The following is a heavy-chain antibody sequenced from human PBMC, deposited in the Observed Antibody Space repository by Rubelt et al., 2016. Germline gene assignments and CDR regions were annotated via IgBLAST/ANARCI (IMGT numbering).Heavy chain of an antibody. D-gene: IGHD3-3*01. V-gene: IGHV4-39*01. CDR1: GGSISSSSYY. Sequence: QLQLQESGPGLVKPSETLSLTCTVSGGSISSSSYYWGWIRQPPGKGLEWIGSIYYSGSTYYNPSLRGCGTMSVHRSKNQFSLELSAVTAADTAVYYCARGIHVLRFLEWVDYWGQGTLVTVSS. CDR2: IYYSGST. J-gene: IGHJ4*02. CDR3: ARGIHVLRFLEWVDY.